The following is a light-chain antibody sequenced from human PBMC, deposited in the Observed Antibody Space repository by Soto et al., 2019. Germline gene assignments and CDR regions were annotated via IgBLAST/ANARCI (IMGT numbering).Light chain of an antibody. V-gene: IGLV2-14*01. CDR2: EVS. CDR1: SSDVGAYNY. J-gene: IGLJ3*02. CDR3: SSYTRSTTWV. Sequence: QSVLTQPASVSGSPGQSITISCTGTSSDVGAYNYVSWYQQHPGKAPKLMIYEVSYRPSGVSDRFSGSRSGNTASLTISGLQAEDESDYYCSSYTRSTTWVFGGGTKLTVL.